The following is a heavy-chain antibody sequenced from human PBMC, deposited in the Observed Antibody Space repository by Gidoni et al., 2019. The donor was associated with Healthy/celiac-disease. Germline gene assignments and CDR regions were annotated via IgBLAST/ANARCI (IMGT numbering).Heavy chain of an antibody. CDR2: ISWNSGSI. CDR3: AKDRLSVSSGPIDY. D-gene: IGHD6-19*01. CDR1: GFTFDDYA. V-gene: IGHV3-9*01. J-gene: IGHJ4*02. Sequence: EVQLVESGGGLVQPGRSLRLSCAASGFTFDDYAMHWVRQAPGKGLEWVSGISWNSGSIGYADSVKGRFTISRDNAKNSLYLQMNSLRAEDTALYYCAKDRLSVSSGPIDYWGQGTLVTVSS.